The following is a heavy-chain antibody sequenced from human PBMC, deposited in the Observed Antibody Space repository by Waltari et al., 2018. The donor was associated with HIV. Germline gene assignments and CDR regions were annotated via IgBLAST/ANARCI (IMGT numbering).Heavy chain of an antibody. D-gene: IGHD3-22*01. Sequence: EVQLVESGGGLIQPGGSLRLACAASGFAVINNYMSWVRQAPGQGLEWVSLIYINATTYCADSVKGRFTISRDNSKNPLYLQMNSLRADDTAVYFCATVLVRTSWVITTAPFDYWGQGTLVTVSS. CDR3: ATVLVRTSWVITTAPFDY. V-gene: IGHV3-53*01. J-gene: IGHJ4*02. CDR1: GFAVINNY. CDR2: IYINATT.